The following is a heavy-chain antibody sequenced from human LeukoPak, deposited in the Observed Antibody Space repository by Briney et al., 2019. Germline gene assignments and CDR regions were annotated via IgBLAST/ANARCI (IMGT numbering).Heavy chain of an antibody. CDR2: IYYSGGT. J-gene: IGHJ4*02. D-gene: IGHD4-17*01. CDR3: ARVGGYGDFTFDY. CDR1: GGSISSYY. V-gene: IGHV4-59*12. Sequence: PSETLSLTCIVSGGSISSYYWSWIRQPPGKGLEWIGYIYYSGGTYYNPSLKSRITISVDTSKNQFSLKLSSVTAADTAVYYCARVGGYGDFTFDYWGQGTLVTVSS.